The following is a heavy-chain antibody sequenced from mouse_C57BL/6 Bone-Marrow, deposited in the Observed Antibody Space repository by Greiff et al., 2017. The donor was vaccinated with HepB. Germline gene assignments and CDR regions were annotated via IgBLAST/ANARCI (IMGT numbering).Heavy chain of an antibody. CDR1: GFSLTSYG. Sequence: VKLVESGPGLVAPSQSLSITCTVSGFSLTSYGVDWVRQSPGKGLEWLGVIWGVGSTNYNSALKSRLSISKDNSKSQVFLKMNSLQTDDTAMYYCASHYGGPYYFDYWGQGTTLTVSS. CDR2: IWGVGST. V-gene: IGHV2-6*01. J-gene: IGHJ2*01. D-gene: IGHD1-1*02. CDR3: ASHYGGPYYFDY.